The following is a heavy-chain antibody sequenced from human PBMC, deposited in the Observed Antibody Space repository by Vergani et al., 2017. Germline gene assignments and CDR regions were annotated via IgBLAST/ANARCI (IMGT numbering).Heavy chain of an antibody. J-gene: IGHJ6*02. Sequence: QVQLQQWGGGLLKPSETLSLTCVVNGGSFTSYHWTWIRQSPGEGLEWVADIDHTGRPDYNPPPKSRLTMSVDKSRNQFSLTLNSVTSTDTAIYFCARVNTETNGHLYYYYDMDVWGQGTAVTVS. CDR3: ARVNTETNGHLYYYYDMDV. D-gene: IGHD4-11*01. V-gene: IGHV4-34*01. CDR1: GGSFTSYH. CDR2: IDHTGRP.